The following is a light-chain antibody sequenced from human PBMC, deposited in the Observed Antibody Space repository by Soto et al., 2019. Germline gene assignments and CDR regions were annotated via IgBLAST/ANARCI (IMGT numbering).Light chain of an antibody. CDR3: QQYNNWPPST. CDR2: GAS. V-gene: IGKV3D-15*01. Sequence: QSLCTLTLSPGERATVSRRPSQSVSSTKFAWYQQKPGQAPRVLLYGASSRAPGIPDRFGGSGSGTNFTLTINSLQSEDFGVYYCQQYNNWPPSTFGQGRRLAVK. CDR1: QSVSSTK. J-gene: IGKJ5*01.